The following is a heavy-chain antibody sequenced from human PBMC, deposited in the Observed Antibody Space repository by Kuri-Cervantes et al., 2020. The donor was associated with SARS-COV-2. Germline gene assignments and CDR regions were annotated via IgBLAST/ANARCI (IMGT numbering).Heavy chain of an antibody. D-gene: IGHD5-12*01. CDR3: ARLLPIVATTNYFDY. V-gene: IGHV3-30-3*01. CDR1: GFTFSSYA. Sequence: GESLKISCAASGFTFSSYAMHWVRQAPGKGLEWVAVISYDGSNKYYADSVKGRFTISRDNSKNKLYLQMNSLRAEDTAVYYCARLLPIVATTNYFDYWGQGTLVTVSS. J-gene: IGHJ4*02. CDR2: ISYDGSNK.